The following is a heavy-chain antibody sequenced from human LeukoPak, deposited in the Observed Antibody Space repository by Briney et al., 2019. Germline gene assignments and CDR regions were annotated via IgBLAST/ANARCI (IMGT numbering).Heavy chain of an antibody. J-gene: IGHJ4*02. D-gene: IGHD6-19*01. CDR2: MNPNSGNT. V-gene: IGHV1-8*01. Sequence: ASVKVSCKASGYTFTSYDINWVRQATGQGLEWMGWMNPNSGNTGYAQKFQGRVTMTRNTSISTAYMELSSLRSEDTALYYCAREIGIAVAGTVYYFDYWGQGTLVTVSS. CDR1: GYTFTSYD. CDR3: AREIGIAVAGTVYYFDY.